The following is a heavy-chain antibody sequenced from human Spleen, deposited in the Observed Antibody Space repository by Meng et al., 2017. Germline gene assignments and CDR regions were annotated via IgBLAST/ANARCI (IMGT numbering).Heavy chain of an antibody. V-gene: IGHV3-33*01. CDR3: ARQYSSGWNDY. CDR2: IWYDGSNE. CDR1: GFTLTAYD. Sequence: GESLKISCAASGFTLTAYDMHWVRQAPGKGLEWVGLIWYDGSNEEYGDSVKGRFTISRDTSENTLYLQMNSLRDDDTAVYYCARQYSSGWNDYWGQGTLVTVSS. J-gene: IGHJ4*02. D-gene: IGHD6-19*01.